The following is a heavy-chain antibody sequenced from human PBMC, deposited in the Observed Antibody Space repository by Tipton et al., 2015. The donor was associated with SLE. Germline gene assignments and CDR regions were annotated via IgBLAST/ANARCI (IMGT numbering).Heavy chain of an antibody. D-gene: IGHD6-19*01. CDR3: ARTSVRQWLNGNAFDN. CDR2: ISAYSGNT. CDR1: GYTFTSYG. V-gene: IGHV1-18*01. Sequence: VQLVQSGVEVKKPGASVKVSCKASGYTFTSYGISWVRQAPGQGLDWMGWISAYSGNTNYAQKLQGRVTMTTDTSTSTAYMELSSLRSDDTAVYYCARTSVRQWLNGNAFDNWGQGTMVTVSS. J-gene: IGHJ3*02.